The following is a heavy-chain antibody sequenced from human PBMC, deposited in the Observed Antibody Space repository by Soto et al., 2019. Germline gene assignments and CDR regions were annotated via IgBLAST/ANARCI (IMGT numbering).Heavy chain of an antibody. CDR1: GFTFSSYA. CDR2: ISGNSGST. J-gene: IGHJ3*01. D-gene: IGHD3-22*01. Sequence: GGSLRLSCAASGFTFSSYAMNWVRQAPGEGLEWASLISGNSGSTYYADSVKGRFTISRDNSKNTLYLQMNSLRAEDTAVYYCARDQLYYNDISGRPLNAFDVWGQGTMVTVSS. V-gene: IGHV3-23*01. CDR3: ARDQLYYNDISGRPLNAFDV.